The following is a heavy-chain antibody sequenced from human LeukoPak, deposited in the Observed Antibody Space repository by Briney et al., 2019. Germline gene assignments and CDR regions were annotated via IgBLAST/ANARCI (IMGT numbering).Heavy chain of an antibody. CDR1: GLTFSSYA. CDR2: INNNGVST. CDR3: AKIGGRYNY. J-gene: IGHJ4*02. D-gene: IGHD3-10*01. Sequence: GGSLRLSCAASGLTFSSYAMSWVRQTPGKGLEWVSSINNNGVSTYYADSVKGRFTISRDNSKNTLYLQMNSLRAEDTVVYYCAKIGGRYNYWGQGTLVTVSS. V-gene: IGHV3-23*01.